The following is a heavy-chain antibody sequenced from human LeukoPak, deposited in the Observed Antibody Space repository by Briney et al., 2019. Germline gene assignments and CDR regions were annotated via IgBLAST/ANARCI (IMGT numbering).Heavy chain of an antibody. D-gene: IGHD2-15*01. Sequence: PSETLSLTRTEAGGLISSSNCGTWVRQPPGKGLEWIGEMYHSGSTNYNPSLKSRVTISVAKTKNQFSLKLSSVTADDTAADYSARDLCGGGGCYFDYWGQGTLVTVSS. CDR1: GGLISSSNC. V-gene: IGHV4-4*02. CDR2: MYHSGST. J-gene: IGHJ4*02. CDR3: ARDLCGGGGCYFDY.